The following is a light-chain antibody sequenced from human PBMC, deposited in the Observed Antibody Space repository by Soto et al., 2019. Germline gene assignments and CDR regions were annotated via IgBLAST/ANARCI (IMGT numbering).Light chain of an antibody. CDR3: LQNNRYPWT. Sequence: DIQMTQSPSAMSASVGDRVTITCRASQDISDFLAWFQQKPGEVPKRLIYAASSLESGVPSRFSGSGSGTEFTLTISSLQPEDFATYYCLQNNRYPWTFGQGTKEEIK. CDR2: AAS. CDR1: QDISDF. V-gene: IGKV1-17*03. J-gene: IGKJ1*01.